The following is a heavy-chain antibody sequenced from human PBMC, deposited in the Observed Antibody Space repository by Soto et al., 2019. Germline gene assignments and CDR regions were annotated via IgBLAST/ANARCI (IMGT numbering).Heavy chain of an antibody. J-gene: IGHJ6*03. CDR1: GFTFSNAW. CDR2: IKSKTDGGTT. Sequence: GGSLRLSCAASGFTFSNAWMSWVRQAPGKGLEWVGRIKSKTDGGTTDYAAPVKGRFTISRDDSKNTLYLQMNSLKTEDTAVYYCTTDSPRWYDFWSGPLYYYYMDVWGKGTTVTVSS. CDR3: TTDSPRWYDFWSGPLYYYYMDV. D-gene: IGHD3-3*01. V-gene: IGHV3-15*01.